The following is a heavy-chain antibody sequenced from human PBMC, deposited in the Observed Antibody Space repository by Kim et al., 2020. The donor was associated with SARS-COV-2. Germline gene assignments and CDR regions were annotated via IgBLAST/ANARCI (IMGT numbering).Heavy chain of an antibody. CDR3: ATAKSPYSSSYMDV. Sequence: AQKFQGRVTMTEETSTDTAYMELSSLRSEDTAVYYCATAKSPYSSSYMDVWGKGTTVTVSS. D-gene: IGHD6-6*01. V-gene: IGHV1-24*01. J-gene: IGHJ6*03.